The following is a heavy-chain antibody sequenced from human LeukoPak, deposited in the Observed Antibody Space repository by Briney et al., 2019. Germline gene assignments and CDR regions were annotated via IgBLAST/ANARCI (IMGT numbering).Heavy chain of an antibody. CDR1: GFTFSSYS. CDR3: ATQFLEWLLCDY. D-gene: IGHD3-3*01. Sequence: GGSLRLSCAASGFTFSSYSMNWVRQAPGKGLEWVSSISSSSSYIYYADSVKGRFTISRDNAKNSLYLQMNSLRAEDTAVYYCATQFLEWLLCDYWGQGTLVTVSS. CDR2: ISSSSSYI. J-gene: IGHJ4*02. V-gene: IGHV3-21*01.